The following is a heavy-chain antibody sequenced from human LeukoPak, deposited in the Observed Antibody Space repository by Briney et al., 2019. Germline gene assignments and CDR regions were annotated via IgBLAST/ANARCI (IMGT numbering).Heavy chain of an antibody. Sequence: SETLSLTCAVSGGSISSGGYSWSWIRQPPGKGLEWIGYIYQSGSTYYNPSLKSRVTISVDRSKNQFSLKLSSVTAADTAVYYCARHPRQRGYYDFWKPFDYWGQGTLVTVSS. J-gene: IGHJ4*02. CDR2: IYQSGST. V-gene: IGHV4-30-2*01. CDR1: GGSISSGGYS. CDR3: ARHPRQRGYYDFWKPFDY. D-gene: IGHD3-3*01.